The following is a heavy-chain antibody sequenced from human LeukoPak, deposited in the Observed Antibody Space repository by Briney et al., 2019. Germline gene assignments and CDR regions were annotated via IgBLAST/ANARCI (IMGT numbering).Heavy chain of an antibody. V-gene: IGHV4-31*03. CDR1: GGSISSGGYY. CDR3: ARDQKGYCSSTGCHNYYHYYGMDV. Sequence: SETLSLTCTVSGGSISSGGYYWSWIRQHPGKGLEWIGYIYYSGSTYYNPSLKSRVAISVDTSKNQFSLKLSSVTAADTAVYYCARDQKGYCSSTGCHNYYHYYGMDVWGQGTTVTVSS. D-gene: IGHD2-2*02. J-gene: IGHJ6*02. CDR2: IYYSGST.